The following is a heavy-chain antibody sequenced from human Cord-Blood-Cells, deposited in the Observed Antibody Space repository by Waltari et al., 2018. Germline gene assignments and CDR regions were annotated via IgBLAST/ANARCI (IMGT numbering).Heavy chain of an antibody. Sequence: QVQLVQSGAEVKKPGSSVKVSCKASGGTFSSYAISWVRQAPGQGLEWMGGIIPIFGTANYAQKFQGRVTITADESTSTAYMELSSLRSEDTAVYYCARMDSLWSWELLLETFDIWGQGTMVTVSS. J-gene: IGHJ3*02. CDR2: IIPIFGTA. CDR3: ARMDSLWSWELLLETFDI. D-gene: IGHD1-26*01. CDR1: GGTFSSYA. V-gene: IGHV1-69*01.